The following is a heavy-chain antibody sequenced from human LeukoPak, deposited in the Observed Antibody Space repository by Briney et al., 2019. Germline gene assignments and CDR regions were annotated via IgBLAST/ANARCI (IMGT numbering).Heavy chain of an antibody. Sequence: GGSLRLSCAASGFTFSSYWMSWVRQAPGKGLEWVSAISGSGGSTYYADSVKGRFTISRDNSKNTLYLQMNSLRAEDTAVYYCAKNGPGQYYYDSSGYFDYWGQGTLVTVSS. CDR2: ISGSGGST. CDR3: AKNGPGQYYYDSSGYFDY. J-gene: IGHJ4*02. V-gene: IGHV3-23*01. D-gene: IGHD3-22*01. CDR1: GFTFSSYW.